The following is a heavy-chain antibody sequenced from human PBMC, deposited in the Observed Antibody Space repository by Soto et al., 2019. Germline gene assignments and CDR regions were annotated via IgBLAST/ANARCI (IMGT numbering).Heavy chain of an antibody. CDR3: ARERTDSSGWPSVDY. Sequence: QLQLQESGSGLVKPSQTLSLTCAVSGGSISSGGYSWSWIRQPPGKGLEWIGYLYHSGNTHYNPSLKSRVTISVDRSKNHLYLKLSSVTAADTAVYYCARERTDSSGWPSVDYWGQGTLVTVSS. J-gene: IGHJ4*02. V-gene: IGHV4-30-2*01. D-gene: IGHD6-19*01. CDR1: GGSISSGGYS. CDR2: LYHSGNT.